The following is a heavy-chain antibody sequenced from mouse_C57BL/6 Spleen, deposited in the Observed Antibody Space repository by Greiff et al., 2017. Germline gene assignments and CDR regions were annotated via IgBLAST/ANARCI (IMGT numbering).Heavy chain of an antibody. CDR2: IDPSDSET. D-gene: IGHD2-2*01. V-gene: IGHV1-52*01. CDR3: ARNGYDGFAY. Sequence: QVQLKQSGAELVRPGSSVKLSCKASGYTFTSYWMHWVKQRPIQGLEWIGNIDPSDSETHYNQKFKDKATLTVDKSSSTAYMQLSSLTSEDSAVYYCARNGYDGFAYWGQGTLVTVSA. CDR1: GYTFTSYW. J-gene: IGHJ3*01.